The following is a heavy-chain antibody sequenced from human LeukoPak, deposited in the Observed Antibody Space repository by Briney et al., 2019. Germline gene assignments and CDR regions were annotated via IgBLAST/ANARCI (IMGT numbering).Heavy chain of an antibody. CDR3: ARDHCSSTSCYYGVDY. CDR1: GGSISSDSYY. Sequence: NPSQTLSLTCTVSGGSISSDSYYWSWIRQPAGKGLEWIGRIYTSGSTNYNPSLKSRVTISVDTSKNQFSLKLSSVTAADTAVYYCARDHCSSTSCYYGVDYWGQGTLVTVSS. J-gene: IGHJ4*02. V-gene: IGHV4-61*02. CDR2: IYTSGST. D-gene: IGHD2-2*01.